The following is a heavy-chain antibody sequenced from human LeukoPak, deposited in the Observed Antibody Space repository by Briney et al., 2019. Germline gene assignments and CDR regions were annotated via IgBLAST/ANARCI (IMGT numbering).Heavy chain of an antibody. V-gene: IGHV2-5*02. CDR1: GFSLSTSGVG. Sequence: SGPTLVHPTQTVTLTCTFSGFSLSTSGVGVGRIRQPPGKALEWLALIYWDDDKRYSPSLKSRLTITKDTSKNQVVLTMTNMDPVDTATYYRAHSRYDFWSGYYSHYFDYWGQGTLVTVSS. CDR2: IYWDDDK. D-gene: IGHD3-3*01. CDR3: AHSRYDFWSGYYSHYFDY. J-gene: IGHJ4*02.